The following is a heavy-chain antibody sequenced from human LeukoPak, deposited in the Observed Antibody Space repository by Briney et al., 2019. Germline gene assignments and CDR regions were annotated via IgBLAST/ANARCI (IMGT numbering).Heavy chain of an antibody. V-gene: IGHV3-20*04. D-gene: IGHD6-13*01. J-gene: IGHJ4*02. CDR1: GFTFDDYG. CDR2: INWNGGST. Sequence: SGGSLRLSCAASGFTFDDYGMSWVRQAPGKGLEWVSGINWNGGSTGYADSVKGRFTTSRDNAKNSLYLQMNSLRAEDTALYYCARGTLKAAATDFDYWGQGTLVTVSS. CDR3: ARGTLKAAATDFDY.